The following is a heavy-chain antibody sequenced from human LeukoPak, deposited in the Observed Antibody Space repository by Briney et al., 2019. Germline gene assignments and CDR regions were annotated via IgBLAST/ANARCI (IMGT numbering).Heavy chain of an antibody. CDR2: IYYSGST. V-gene: IGHV4-39*01. Sequence: IGSIYYSGSTYYNPSLKSRVTISVDTSKNQFSLKLSSVTAADTAVYYCARYYYDSSGSFDYWGQGTLVTVSS. CDR3: ARYYYDSSGSFDY. J-gene: IGHJ4*02. D-gene: IGHD3-22*01.